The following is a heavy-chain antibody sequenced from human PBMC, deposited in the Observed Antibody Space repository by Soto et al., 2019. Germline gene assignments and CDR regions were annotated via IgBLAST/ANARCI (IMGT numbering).Heavy chain of an antibody. V-gene: IGHV3-23*01. Sequence: EVQLLESGGGLVQPGGSLRLSCAASGFSFGSYSMTWVRQAPGKGLEWVSVIGGDAVTTYYADSVKGRFTDSRDNYKNTLDLQMHSLRAEDTAVYYCAKDFYTSTFSRGMDVWGQGATVTVSS. J-gene: IGHJ6*02. D-gene: IGHD3-16*01. CDR3: AKDFYTSTFSRGMDV. CDR2: IGGDAVTT. CDR1: GFSFGSYS.